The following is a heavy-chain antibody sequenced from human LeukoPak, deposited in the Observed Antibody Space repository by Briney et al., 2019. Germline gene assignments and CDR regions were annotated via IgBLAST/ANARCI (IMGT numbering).Heavy chain of an antibody. V-gene: IGHV1-46*01. CDR2: INPSGGST. CDR1: GYTFTSYY. D-gene: IGHD6-13*01. J-gene: IGHJ5*02. Sequence: GASVKVSCKASGYTFTSYYMRWVRQAPGQGLEWMGIINPSGGSTSYAQKFQGRVTMTRDMSTSTVYMELSSLRSEDTAVYYCARGTYSSSWLREYWFDPWGQGTLVTVSS. CDR3: ARGTYSSSWLREYWFDP.